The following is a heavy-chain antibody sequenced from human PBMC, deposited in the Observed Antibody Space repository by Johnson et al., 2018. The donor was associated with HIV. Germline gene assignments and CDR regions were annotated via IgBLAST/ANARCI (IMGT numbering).Heavy chain of an antibody. CDR1: GFTFDDYG. D-gene: IGHD6-6*01. J-gene: IGHJ3*02. CDR3: ARDGYSSSSFGAFDI. Sequence: VQLVESGGGVVRPGGSLRLSCAASGFTFDDYGMSWVRQAPGKGLEWVSRINSDGSSTRYADSVTGRFTISRDNAKNTLYLQMNSLRAEDTAVYYCARDGYSSSSFGAFDIWGQGTMVTVSS. V-gene: IGHV3-20*04. CDR2: INSDGSST.